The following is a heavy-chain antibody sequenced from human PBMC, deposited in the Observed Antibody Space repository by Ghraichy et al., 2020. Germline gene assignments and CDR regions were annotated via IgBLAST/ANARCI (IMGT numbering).Heavy chain of an antibody. V-gene: IGHV1-2*02. CDR2: IDPNSGGT. J-gene: IGHJ2*01. D-gene: IGHD2-2*01. CDR3: ARYCSSRCYPRLWYLDL. CDR1: GYTFTGFY. Sequence: ASVKVSCKASGYTFTGFYIHWVRQAPGQGLEWMGWIDPNSGGTKYAQMFQGRVTMTRDTSTSTAYMEMSTLTSDDTAIYYCARYCSSRCYPRLWYLDLWGRGTLVTVSS.